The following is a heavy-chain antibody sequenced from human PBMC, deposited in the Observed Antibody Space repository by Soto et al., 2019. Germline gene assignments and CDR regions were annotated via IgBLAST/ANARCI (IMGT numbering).Heavy chain of an antibody. J-gene: IGHJ4*02. CDR3: ARGWLSFRTPDSSGWGY. V-gene: IGHV1-46*01. CDR1: GYTFTSYY. Sequence: ASVKVSCKASGYTFTSYYMHWVRQAPGQGLEWMGIINPSGGSTSYAQKFQGRVTMTRDTSTSTVYMELSSLRSEDTAVYYCARGWLSFRTPDSSGWGYWGQGTLVTVSS. D-gene: IGHD3-22*01. CDR2: INPSGGST.